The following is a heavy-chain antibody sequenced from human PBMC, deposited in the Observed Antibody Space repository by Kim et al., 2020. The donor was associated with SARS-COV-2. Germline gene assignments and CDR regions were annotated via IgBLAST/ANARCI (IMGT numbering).Heavy chain of an antibody. J-gene: IGHJ6*02. CDR1: GFTFSSYA. CDR3: AKDDWDSSSWAHYYYGMDV. CDR2: ISGSGGST. Sequence: GGSLRLSCAASGFTFSSYAMSWVRQAPGKGLEWVSAISGSGGSTYYADSVKGRFTISRDNSKNTLYLQMNSLRAEDTAVYYCAKDDWDSSSWAHYYYGMDVWGQGTTVTVSS. D-gene: IGHD6-13*01. V-gene: IGHV3-23*01.